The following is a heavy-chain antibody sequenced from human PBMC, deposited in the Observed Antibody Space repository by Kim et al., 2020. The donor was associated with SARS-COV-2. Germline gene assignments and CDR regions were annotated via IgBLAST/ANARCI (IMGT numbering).Heavy chain of an antibody. J-gene: IGHJ6*02. D-gene: IGHD2-15*01. CDR2: IYYSGST. CDR3: ASCSGGSCYSWSGGYYYYYGMDV. Sequence: SETLSLTCTVSGGSISSYYWSWIRQPPGKGLEWIGYIYYSGSTNYNPSLKSRVTISVDTSKNQFSLKLSSVTAADTAVYYCASCSGGSCYSWSGGYYYYYGMDVWGQGTTVTVSS. CDR1: GGSISSYY. V-gene: IGHV4-59*01.